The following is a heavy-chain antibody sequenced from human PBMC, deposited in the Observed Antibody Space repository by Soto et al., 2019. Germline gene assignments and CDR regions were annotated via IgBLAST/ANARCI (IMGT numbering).Heavy chain of an antibody. CDR2: ISWNSGSI. V-gene: IGHV3-9*01. J-gene: IGHJ4*02. CDR3: AKPTDVDTVGY. D-gene: IGHD5-18*01. CDR1: GFTFDDYA. Sequence: EVQLVESGGGLVQPGRSLRLSCAASGFTFDDYAMHWVRQAPGKGLEWVSGISWNSGSIGYADSVKGRFTISRDNAKNSLYLLMNSLRAEDTALYYCAKPTDVDTVGYWGQGTLVTVSS.